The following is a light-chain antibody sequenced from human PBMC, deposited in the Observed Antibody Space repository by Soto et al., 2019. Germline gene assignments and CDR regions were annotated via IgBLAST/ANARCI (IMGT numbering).Light chain of an antibody. Sequence: VVTKSPANLSVSPGETATLSCRASQSISIGLAWYRQKPGQAPRLLIYGASTRATGTPARFSGSGSGTEFTLTISSLQSEDFALYYCHQYNKWPLITFGQGTRLEIK. V-gene: IGKV3D-15*01. CDR1: QSISIG. J-gene: IGKJ5*01. CDR2: GAS. CDR3: HQYNKWPLIT.